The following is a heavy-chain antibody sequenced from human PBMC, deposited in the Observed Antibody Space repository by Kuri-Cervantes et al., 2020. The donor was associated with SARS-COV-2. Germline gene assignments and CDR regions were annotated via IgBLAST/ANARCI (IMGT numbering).Heavy chain of an antibody. CDR3: ARGPQVRATTLGYYYYYYMDV. CDR2: ISYDGSNK. D-gene: IGHD1-1*01. J-gene: IGHJ6*03. V-gene: IGHV3-30-3*01. CDR1: GFTFSSYA. Sequence: GESLKISCAASGFTFSSYAMHWVRQAPGKGLEWVAVISYDGSNKYYADSVKGRFTISRDNSKNTLYLQMNSLRAEDTAVYYCARGPQVRATTLGYYYYYYMDVWGKGTTVTVSS.